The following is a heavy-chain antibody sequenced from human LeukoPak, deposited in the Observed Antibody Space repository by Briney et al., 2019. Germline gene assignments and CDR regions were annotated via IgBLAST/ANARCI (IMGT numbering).Heavy chain of an antibody. CDR3: ARDPLARYCSSTSCFGPIDY. CDR1: GFTFSSYA. Sequence: GGSLRLSCAASGFTFSSYAMHWVRQAPGKGLEWVAVISYDGSNKYYADSVRGRFTISRDNSKNTLYLQMNSLRAEDTAVYYCARDPLARYCSSTSCFGPIDYWGQGTLVTVSS. J-gene: IGHJ4*02. V-gene: IGHV3-30-3*01. CDR2: ISYDGSNK. D-gene: IGHD2-2*01.